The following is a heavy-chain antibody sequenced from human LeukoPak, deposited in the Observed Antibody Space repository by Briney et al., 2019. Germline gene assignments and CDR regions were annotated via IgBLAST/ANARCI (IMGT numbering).Heavy chain of an antibody. CDR2: MNPNRGNT. CDR1: GYTFTSYD. CDR3: AIPCCSSTSHYAFDI. J-gene: IGHJ3*02. V-gene: IGHV1-8*03. Sequence: GASVKVSCKASGYTFTSYDINWVRQATGQGLEWMGWMNPNRGNTGYAQKFQGRVTITRNTSISTAYMELSSLRSEDTAVYYCAIPCCSSTSHYAFDIWGQGTMVTVSS. D-gene: IGHD2-2*01.